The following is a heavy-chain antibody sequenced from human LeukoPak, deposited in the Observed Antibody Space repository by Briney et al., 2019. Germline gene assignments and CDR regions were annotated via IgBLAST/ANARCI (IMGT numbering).Heavy chain of an antibody. D-gene: IGHD4-17*01. J-gene: IGHJ4*02. Sequence: ASVKVSCKASGYTFTGYYMHWVRQAPGQGLEWMGWINPNSGGTNYAQKFQGRVTMTRDTSISTAYMELSRLRSDDTAVYYCARDTYGDYPLDYWGQGTLVTASS. CDR3: ARDTYGDYPLDY. V-gene: IGHV1-2*02. CDR2: INPNSGGT. CDR1: GYTFTGYY.